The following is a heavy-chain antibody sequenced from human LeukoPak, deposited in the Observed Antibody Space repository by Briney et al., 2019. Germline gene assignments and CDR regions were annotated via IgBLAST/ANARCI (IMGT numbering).Heavy chain of an antibody. J-gene: IGHJ5*02. CDR1: GGSLSGYY. CDR3: ARGFDGVAGWFDP. D-gene: IGHD3-9*01. Sequence: SETLSLTCTVSGGSLSGYYWSWLRQPPGKGLEWIAYISYRGSTKYNLSLKSRVTISVDTSKNQFSLKLSSVIAADTAVYYCARGFDGVAGWFDPWGQGTLVTVSS. V-gene: IGHV4-59*01. CDR2: ISYRGST.